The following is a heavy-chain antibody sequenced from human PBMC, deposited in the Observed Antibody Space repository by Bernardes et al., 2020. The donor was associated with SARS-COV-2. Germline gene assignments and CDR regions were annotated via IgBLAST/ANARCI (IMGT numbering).Heavy chain of an antibody. Sequence: GGSLRLSCVASGFTCSSYWMNWVRQAPGKGLELVANIKDDGIEKNYVDSVKGRFSISRDNAKNSLYLQMNSLRVEDTAVYYCAKGGYRYGSWGQGTPVTVSS. CDR2: IKDDGIEK. CDR3: AKGGYRYGS. J-gene: IGHJ5*02. D-gene: IGHD5-18*01. V-gene: IGHV3-7*01. CDR1: GFTCSSYW.